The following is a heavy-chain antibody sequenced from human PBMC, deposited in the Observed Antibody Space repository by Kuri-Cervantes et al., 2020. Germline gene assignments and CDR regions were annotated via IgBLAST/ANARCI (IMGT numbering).Heavy chain of an antibody. J-gene: IGHJ6*02. V-gene: IGHV3-21*01. Sequence: GGSLRLSCAASGFTFSSYSMNWVRQAPGKGLEWVSSISSSSCYIYYADSVKGRFTISRDNAKNSLYLQMNSLRAEDTAVYYCARDIYDFWSGGPYYYYYGMDVWGQGTTVTVSS. CDR3: ARDIYDFWSGGPYYYYYGMDV. CDR1: GFTFSSYS. CDR2: ISSSSCYI. D-gene: IGHD3-3*01.